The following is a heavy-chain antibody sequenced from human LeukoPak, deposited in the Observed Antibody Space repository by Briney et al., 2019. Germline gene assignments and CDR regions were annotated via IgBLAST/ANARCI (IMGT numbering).Heavy chain of an antibody. CDR1: GGSFSGYH. Sequence: SETLSLTCAVYGGSFSGYHWSWIRQPPGKGLEWIGEINHSGSTNYNPSLKSRVTISVDTSKNQFSLKLSSVTAADTAVYYCARGNYYDSSGYYFDYWGQGTLVTVSS. J-gene: IGHJ4*02. CDR3: ARGNYYDSSGYYFDY. D-gene: IGHD3-22*01. CDR2: INHSGST. V-gene: IGHV4-34*01.